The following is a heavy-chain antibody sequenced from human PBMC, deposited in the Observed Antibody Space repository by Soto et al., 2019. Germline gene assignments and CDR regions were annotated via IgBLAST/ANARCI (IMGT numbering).Heavy chain of an antibody. Sequence: PGGSLRLSCAASGFTFSSYGMHWVRQAPGKGLEWVAVIWYDGSNKYYADSVKGRFTISRDNSKNTLYLQMNSLRAEDTAVYYCARGPQERQSPFDYWGQGTMVTSPQ. CDR2: IWYDGSNK. CDR1: GFTFSSYG. CDR3: ARGPQERQSPFDY. V-gene: IGHV3-33*01. D-gene: IGHD1-1*01. J-gene: IGHJ4*02.